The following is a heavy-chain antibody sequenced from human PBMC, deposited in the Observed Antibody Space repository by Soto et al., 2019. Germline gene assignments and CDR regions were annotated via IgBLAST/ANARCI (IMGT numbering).Heavy chain of an antibody. V-gene: IGHV1-69*12. Sequence: QVQLVQSGAEVKKPGSTVKVSCKASGGTFSSYAISWVRQAPGQGLEWMGGIIPIFGTANYAQKFQGRVTITADESTSTAYMELSSLRSEDTAVYYCARGEHGDIVLVPAATAQDYYYYYGMDVWGQGTTVTVSS. CDR1: GGTFSSYA. CDR3: ARGEHGDIVLVPAATAQDYYYYYGMDV. J-gene: IGHJ6*02. D-gene: IGHD2-2*01. CDR2: IIPIFGTA.